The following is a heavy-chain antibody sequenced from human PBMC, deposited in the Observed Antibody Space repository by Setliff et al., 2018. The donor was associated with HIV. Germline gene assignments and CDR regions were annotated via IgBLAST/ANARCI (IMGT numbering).Heavy chain of an antibody. CDR3: ASLRGDYVGQYYYYMDI. CDR2: IFPGDSDT. D-gene: IGHD4-17*01. V-gene: IGHV5-51*01. J-gene: IGHJ6*03. Sequence: GESLKISCTGSGFNFNTDWIVWVRQIPGKGLEWMGSIFPGDSDTRYSPSFQDQVTISVDKSISTAYLQWRSLKASDTAFYYCASLRGDYVGQYYYYMDIWGTGTTVTVSS. CDR1: GFNFNTDW.